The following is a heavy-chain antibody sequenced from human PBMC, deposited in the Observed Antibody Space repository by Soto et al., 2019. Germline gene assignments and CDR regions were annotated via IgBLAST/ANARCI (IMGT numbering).Heavy chain of an antibody. Sequence: QLQLQESGPGLVKPSETLSPTCTVSGGSISSSSHYWDWIRQPPGKGLAWIGSISYSGSTYYNTSHESRVNISVDTSNNQFSLKLTSVPAADTAVYYGVRHGDNDVWTGYPRGSCDPWGQGTLVTVSS. J-gene: IGHJ5*02. V-gene: IGHV4-39*01. CDR2: ISYSGST. CDR1: GGSISSSSHY. CDR3: VRHGDNDVWTGYPRGSCDP. D-gene: IGHD3-3*01.